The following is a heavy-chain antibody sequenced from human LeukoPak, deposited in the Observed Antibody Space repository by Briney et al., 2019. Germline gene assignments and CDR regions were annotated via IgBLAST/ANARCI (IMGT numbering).Heavy chain of an antibody. CDR2: IYYSGST. V-gene: IGHV4-39*07. CDR1: GGSISSSSYY. J-gene: IGHJ4*02. Sequence: PSETLSLTCTVSGGSISSSSYYWGWIRQPPGKGLEWIGSIYYSGSTYYNPSLKSRVTISVDTSKNQFSLKLSSVTAADTAVYYCAKLYSDFETFDYWGQGTLVTVSS. D-gene: IGHD5-12*01. CDR3: AKLYSDFETFDY.